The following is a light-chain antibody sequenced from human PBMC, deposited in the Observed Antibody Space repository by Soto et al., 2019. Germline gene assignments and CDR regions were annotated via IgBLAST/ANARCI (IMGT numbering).Light chain of an antibody. CDR2: LNSDGSH. V-gene: IGLV4-69*01. CDR1: SGHSSYA. CDR3: QTWGTGIRV. Sequence: QSVLTQSPSASASLGASVKLTCTLSSGHSSYAIAWHQQQPEKGPRYLMKLNSDGSHSKGDGIPDRFSGASSGAERYLTIASRQSEDEADYYCQTWGTGIRVFGGGTQLTVL. J-gene: IGLJ2*01.